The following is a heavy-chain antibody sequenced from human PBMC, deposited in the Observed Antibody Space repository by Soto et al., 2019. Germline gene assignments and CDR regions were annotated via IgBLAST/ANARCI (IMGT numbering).Heavy chain of an antibody. CDR3: ARVPPWGNSAGDYYIQHYDS. J-gene: IGHJ4*02. V-gene: IGHV1-3*01. CDR1: GYTFTKYT. CDR2: INAGNGNT. Sequence: ASVKVSCKTSGYTFTKYTIHWVRQAPGQRLEWMGWINAGNGNTEYSQKFQGRVTFTRDTFATTAYLELSSLRSEDTAVYYCARVPPWGNSAGDYYIQHYDSWGQGTPVTVSS. D-gene: IGHD3-10*01.